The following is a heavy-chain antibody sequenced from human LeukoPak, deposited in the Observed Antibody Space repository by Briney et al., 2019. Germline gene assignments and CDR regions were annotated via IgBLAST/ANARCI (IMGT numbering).Heavy chain of an antibody. D-gene: IGHD3-22*01. CDR3: ARLIQHSSDYYYMDV. V-gene: IGHV5-51*01. CDR2: IYPGDSDT. J-gene: IGHJ6*03. Sequence: KRGESLKISCKGSGYSFTSYWIGWVRQMPGKGLEWMGIIYPGDSDTRYSPSFQGQVTISADKSISTAYLQWSSLKASDTAMYYCARLIQHSSDYYYMDVWGKGTTVTVSS. CDR1: GYSFTSYW.